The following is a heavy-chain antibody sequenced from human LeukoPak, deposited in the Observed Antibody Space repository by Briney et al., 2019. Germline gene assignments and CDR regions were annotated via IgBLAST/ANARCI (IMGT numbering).Heavy chain of an antibody. CDR1: GGSFSGYY. CDR2: INHSGST. V-gene: IGHV4-34*01. J-gene: IGHJ4*02. Sequence: NPSETLSLTCAVYGGSFSGYYWSWIRQPPGKGLEWIGEINHSGSTNYNPSLKSRVTISVDTSKNQFSLKLSSVTAADTAVYYCAREGHIAAAGGTFDYWGQGTLVTVSS. CDR3: AREGHIAAAGGTFDY. D-gene: IGHD6-13*01.